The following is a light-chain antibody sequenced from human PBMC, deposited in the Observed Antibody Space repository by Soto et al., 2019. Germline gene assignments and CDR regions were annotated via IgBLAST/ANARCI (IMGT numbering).Light chain of an antibody. V-gene: IGLV1-40*01. CDR1: SSNIGAGYD. Sequence: QSVLTQPPSMSGAPGQRITISCTGSSSNIGAGYDVHWYQQLPGTAPKLLIYGNSNRPSGVPDRFSGSKSGTSASLAITRLQAEDEADYYCHSYDSSLSGSGVFGGGTKLTVL. CDR3: HSYDSSLSGSGV. CDR2: GNS. J-gene: IGLJ2*01.